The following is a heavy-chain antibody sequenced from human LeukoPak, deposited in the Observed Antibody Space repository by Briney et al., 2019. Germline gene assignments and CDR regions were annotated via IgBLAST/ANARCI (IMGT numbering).Heavy chain of an antibody. J-gene: IGHJ4*02. Sequence: ASVKVSCKASGYTFTSYGISWVRQAPGQGHEWMGWISAYNANTNYAQKLQGRVTMTTDTSTSTAYMELRSLRSDDTAVYYCARDRYSYGYCGYWGQGTLVTVSS. D-gene: IGHD5-18*01. CDR2: ISAYNANT. CDR1: GYTFTSYG. V-gene: IGHV1-18*01. CDR3: ARDRYSYGYCGY.